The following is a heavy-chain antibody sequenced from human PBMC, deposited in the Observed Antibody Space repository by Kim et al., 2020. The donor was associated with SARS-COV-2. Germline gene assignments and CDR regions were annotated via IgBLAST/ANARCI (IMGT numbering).Heavy chain of an antibody. CDR2: INPNSGGT. CDR3: ARDRIVVVSSPSYFDL. V-gene: IGHV1-2*02. CDR1: GYTFTGYY. J-gene: IGHJ2*01. D-gene: IGHD2-21*01. Sequence: ASVKVSCKASGYTFTGYYMHWVRQAPGQGLEWMGWINPNSGGTNYAQKFQGRVTMTRDTSISTAYMELSRLRSDDTAVYYCARDRIVVVSSPSYFDLWGRGTLVTVSS.